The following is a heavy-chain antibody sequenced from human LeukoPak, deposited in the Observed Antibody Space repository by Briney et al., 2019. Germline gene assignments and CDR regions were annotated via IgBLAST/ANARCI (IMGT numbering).Heavy chain of an antibody. D-gene: IGHD2-15*01. CDR3: AREMLGYCSGGSCYGGPDAFDI. CDR1: GFTLSSYE. Sequence: GGSLRLSCTASGFTLSSYEMSWIRQAPGKGLEWVANIKQDGSEKYYVDSVKGRFTISRDNAKNSLYLQMNSLRAEDTAVYYCAREMLGYCSGGSCYGGPDAFDIWGQGTMVTVSS. CDR2: IKQDGSEK. V-gene: IGHV3-7*01. J-gene: IGHJ3*02.